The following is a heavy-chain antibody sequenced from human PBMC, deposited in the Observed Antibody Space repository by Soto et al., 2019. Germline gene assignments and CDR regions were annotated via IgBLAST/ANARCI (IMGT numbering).Heavy chain of an antibody. CDR2: ISYGGSNK. CDR3: ARVGGMATTYYYYGMDV. Sequence: LRLSCAASGFTFSSYAMHWVRQAPGKGLEWVAVISYGGSNKYYADSVKGRFTISRDNSKNTLYLQMNSLRAEDTAVYYCARVGGMATTYYYYGMDVWGQGTTVTVSS. D-gene: IGHD5-12*01. J-gene: IGHJ6*02. CDR1: GFTFSSYA. V-gene: IGHV3-30-3*01.